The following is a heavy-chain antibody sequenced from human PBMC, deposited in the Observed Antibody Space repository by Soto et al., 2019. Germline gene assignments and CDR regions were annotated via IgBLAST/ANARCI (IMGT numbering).Heavy chain of an antibody. J-gene: IGHJ5*01. CDR1: SFTFNMSA. CDR3: AREKNFWSGTTAFDS. Sequence: EVQMLESGGDLVQPGGSLRLSCADSSFTFNMSAMSWVRQAPGMGLEWVSGISGSGGSTYYTDSVKGRFTISRDNSKNTLCLQMDRLSAEDTAVYYCAREKNFWSGTTAFDSWGQGTPVTVSS. D-gene: IGHD3-3*01. CDR2: ISGSGGST. V-gene: IGHV3-23*01.